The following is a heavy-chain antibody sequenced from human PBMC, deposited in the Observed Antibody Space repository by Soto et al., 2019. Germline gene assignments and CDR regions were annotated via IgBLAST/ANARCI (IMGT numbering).Heavy chain of an antibody. CDR3: ARGRRTMVRGVIIPTSSSTYNWFDP. V-gene: IGHV4-30-4*01. Sequence: SETLSLTCTVSGGSISSGDYYWSWIRQPPGKSLERIGYIYYSGSTYYNPSLKSRVTISVDTSKNQFSLKLSSVTAADTAVYYCARGRRTMVRGVIIPTSSSTYNWFDPWGQGTLVTVSS. CDR1: GGSISSGDYY. D-gene: IGHD3-10*01. CDR2: IYYSGST. J-gene: IGHJ5*02.